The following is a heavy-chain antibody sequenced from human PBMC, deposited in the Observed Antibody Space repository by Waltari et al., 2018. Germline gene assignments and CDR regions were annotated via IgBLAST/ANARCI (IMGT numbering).Heavy chain of an antibody. CDR1: GFTFSSYS. CDR2: ISSSSSYI. CDR3: ARDGVYSSSSEDFDY. J-gene: IGHJ4*02. V-gene: IGHV3-21*01. D-gene: IGHD6-6*01. Sequence: EVQLVESGGGLVKPGGSLRLSCAASGFTFSSYSMNWVRQAPGKGLEWVSSISSSSSYIYYADSVKGRFTISRDNAKNSLYLQMNSLRAEDTAVYYCARDGVYSSSSEDFDYWGQGTLVTVSS.